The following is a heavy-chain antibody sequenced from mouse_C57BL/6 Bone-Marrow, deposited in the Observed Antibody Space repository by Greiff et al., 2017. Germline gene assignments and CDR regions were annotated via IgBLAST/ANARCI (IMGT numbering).Heavy chain of an antibody. V-gene: IGHV3-6*01. J-gene: IGHJ4*01. CDR3: ARYKLPPMDYAMDY. Sequence: VQLQQSGPGLVKPSQSLSLTCSVTGYSITSGYYWNWIRQFPGNKLEWMGYISYDGSNNYNPSLKNRISITRDTSKNQFFLKLNSVTTEDTATYYCARYKLPPMDYAMDYWGQGTSVTVSS. D-gene: IGHD1-1*01. CDR1: GYSITSGYY. CDR2: ISYDGSN.